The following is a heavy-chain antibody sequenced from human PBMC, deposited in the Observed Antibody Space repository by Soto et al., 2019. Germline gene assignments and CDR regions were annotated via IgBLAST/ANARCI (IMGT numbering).Heavy chain of an antibody. CDR3: ARHKMARSPKTAGYSSGWYKDYYYMDV. CDR1: GCSISSSSYY. V-gene: IGHV4-39*01. CDR2: IYYSGST. Sequence: PSETLSLTCTVSGCSISSSSYYWGWIRQPPGKGLEWIGSIYYSGSTYYNPSLKSRVTISVDTSKNQFSLKLSSVTAADTAAYYCARHKMARSPKTAGYSSGWYKDYYYMDVWGKGTTVTVSS. D-gene: IGHD6-19*01. J-gene: IGHJ6*03.